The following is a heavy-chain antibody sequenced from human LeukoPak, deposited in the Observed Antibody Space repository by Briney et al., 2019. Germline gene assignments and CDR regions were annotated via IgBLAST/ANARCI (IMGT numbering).Heavy chain of an antibody. CDR1: GFTFSSYW. J-gene: IGHJ4*02. D-gene: IGHD3-22*01. Sequence: GGSLRLSCAASGFTFSSYWMSWVRQAPGKGLEWVANIKQDGSAKYYVDSVKGRFTISRDNAKNSLYLQMNSLRAEDTAVYYCARDGGMIVVNEGFDYWGQGTLVTVSS. V-gene: IGHV3-7*01. CDR2: IKQDGSAK. CDR3: ARDGGMIVVNEGFDY.